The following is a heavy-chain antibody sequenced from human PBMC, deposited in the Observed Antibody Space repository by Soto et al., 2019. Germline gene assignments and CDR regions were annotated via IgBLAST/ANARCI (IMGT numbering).Heavy chain of an antibody. J-gene: IGHJ4*02. Sequence: GASVKVSCKASGYTFTGYYMHWARQAPGQGLEWMGWINPNSGGTNYAQKFQGWVTMTRDTSISTAYMELSRLRSDDTAVYYCARASPGYSSSWTFDYWGQGTLVTVSS. CDR2: INPNSGGT. CDR3: ARASPGYSSSWTFDY. D-gene: IGHD6-13*01. CDR1: GYTFTGYY. V-gene: IGHV1-2*04.